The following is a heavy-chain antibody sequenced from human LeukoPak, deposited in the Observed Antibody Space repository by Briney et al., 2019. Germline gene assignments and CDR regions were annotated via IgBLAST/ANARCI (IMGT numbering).Heavy chain of an antibody. V-gene: IGHV4-59*01. Sequence: PSETLSLTCTVSGGSISSYYWSWIRQPPGKGLEWIGYIYYSGSTNYNPSLKSRVTISVDTSKNQFSLKLSSVTAEDTAVYYCASLGGGGSTFDYWGQGTLVTVSS. D-gene: IGHD3-16*01. CDR2: IYYSGST. CDR3: ASLGGGGSTFDY. J-gene: IGHJ4*02. CDR1: GGSISSYY.